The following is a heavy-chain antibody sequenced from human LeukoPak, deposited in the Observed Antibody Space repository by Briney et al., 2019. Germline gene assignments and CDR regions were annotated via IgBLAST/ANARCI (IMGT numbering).Heavy chain of an antibody. D-gene: IGHD3-9*01. V-gene: IGHV4-4*07. CDR3: APGIFDWLTREEYYFDY. CDR2: IYTGGST. CDR1: GGSISSYD. Sequence: PSETLSLTCTVSGGSISSYDWSWIRQPAGKGLEWIGRIYTGGSTNYKPSLKSRVSMSVDTSKNQFSLKLSSVTAADTAVYYCAPGIFDWLTREEYYFDYWGQGTLVTVFS. J-gene: IGHJ4*02.